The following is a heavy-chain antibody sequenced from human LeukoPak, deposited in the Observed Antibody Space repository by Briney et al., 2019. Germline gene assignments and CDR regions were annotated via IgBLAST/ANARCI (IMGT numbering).Heavy chain of an antibody. CDR1: GYTFTAYY. J-gene: IGHJ4*02. CDR3: ASCSTSCYEFDY. CDR2: INPNSGDT. Sequence: ASVKVSCKASGYTFTAYYMHWVRQAPGQGLEWMGWINPNSGDTNYAQKFQGRVTMARDTSISTAYMELSRLRSDDTAVYYCASCSTSCYEFDYWGQGTLVTVSS. V-gene: IGHV1-2*02. D-gene: IGHD2-2*01.